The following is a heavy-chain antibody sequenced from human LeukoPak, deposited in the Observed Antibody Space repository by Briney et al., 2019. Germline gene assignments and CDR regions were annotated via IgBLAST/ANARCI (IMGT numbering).Heavy chain of an antibody. CDR3: AKVGGLGSFYKSPYFAH. CDR1: GFTFGDYA. J-gene: IGHJ4*02. CDR2: ISWNSDTI. Sequence: PGRSLRLSCAAAGFTFGDYAMHWVRQAPGKGLEWVSGISWNSDTIGYADSVKGRFTISRDTAKNSLYLQMNSLRPEDTALYYCAKVGGLGSFYKSPYFAHWGQGTLVTVSS. D-gene: IGHD3-10*01. V-gene: IGHV3-9*01.